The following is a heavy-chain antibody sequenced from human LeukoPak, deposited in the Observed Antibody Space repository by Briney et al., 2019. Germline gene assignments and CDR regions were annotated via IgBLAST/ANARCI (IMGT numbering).Heavy chain of an antibody. D-gene: IGHD1-26*01. CDR2: ISYDGSNK. CDR1: GFTFSSYA. J-gene: IGHJ4*02. CDR3: AKAGSGSYSFYYFDY. Sequence: GGSLRLSCAASGFTFSSYAMHWVRQAPGKGLEWVAVISYDGSNKYYADSVKGRFTISRDNSKNTLYLQMNSLRAEDTAVYYCAKAGSGSYSFYYFDYWGQGTLVTVSS. V-gene: IGHV3-30-3*01.